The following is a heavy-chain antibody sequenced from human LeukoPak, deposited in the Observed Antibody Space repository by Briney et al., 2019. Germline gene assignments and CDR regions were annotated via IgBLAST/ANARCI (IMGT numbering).Heavy chain of an antibody. CDR3: ARGAGIAAAGGYFQH. D-gene: IGHD6-13*01. Sequence: ASVKVSCKASGYTLTGYYMHWVRQAPGQGLEWMGWINPNSGGTNYAQKFRGWVTMTRDTSISTAYMELSRLRSDDTAVYYCARGAGIAAAGGYFQHWGQGTLVTVSS. CDR2: INPNSGGT. CDR1: GYTLTGYY. V-gene: IGHV1-2*04. J-gene: IGHJ1*01.